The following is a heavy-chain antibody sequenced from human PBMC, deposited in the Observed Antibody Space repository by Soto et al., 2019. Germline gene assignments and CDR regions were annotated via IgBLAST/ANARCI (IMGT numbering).Heavy chain of an antibody. D-gene: IGHD6-19*01. CDR1: GGYIGSSNW. Sequence: TSETLSLTCGVLGGYIGSSNWWSWVRQPPGKGLEWIGEIHHSGSTNYNPSLKSRVTISVDKSKNQFSLKLRSVTAADTAVYYCARVSIAVAALGAFDIWGQGTMVTVSS. CDR3: ARVSIAVAALGAFDI. V-gene: IGHV4-4*02. J-gene: IGHJ3*02. CDR2: IHHSGST.